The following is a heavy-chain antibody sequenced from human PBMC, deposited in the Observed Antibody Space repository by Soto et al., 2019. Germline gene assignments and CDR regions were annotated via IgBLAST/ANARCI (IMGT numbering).Heavy chain of an antibody. Sequence: PSGTLSLTCTVSGGSISSSSYYWGWIRQPPGKGLEWIGSIYYSGSTYYNPSLKSRVTISVDTSKNQFSLKLSSVTAADTAVYYCAREGLPGHDFSNWFDPWGQGTLVTVSS. CDR1: GGSISSSSYY. D-gene: IGHD3-3*01. V-gene: IGHV4-39*02. J-gene: IGHJ5*02. CDR3: AREGLPGHDFSNWFDP. CDR2: IYYSGST.